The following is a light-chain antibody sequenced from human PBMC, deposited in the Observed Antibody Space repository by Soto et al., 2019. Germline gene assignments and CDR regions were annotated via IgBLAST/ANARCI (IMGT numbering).Light chain of an antibody. V-gene: IGLV2-14*01. J-gene: IGLJ2*01. CDR1: SSDVGGYNY. CDR3: SSYTSSSTLVV. CDR2: EVT. Sequence: QSALTQPASVSGSPGQSITISCTGTSSDVGGYNYVSWYQQHPGTAPKLIIYEVTNRPSGVSNRFSGSKSGNTASLIISGLQAEDEADYYCSSYTSSSTLVVFGGGTKLTVL.